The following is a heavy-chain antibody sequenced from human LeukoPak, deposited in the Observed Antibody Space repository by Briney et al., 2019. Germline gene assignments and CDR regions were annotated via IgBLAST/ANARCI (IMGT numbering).Heavy chain of an antibody. V-gene: IGHV3-48*03. CDR2: ISTTGNII. Sequence: GGSLRLSCAASEFTFSNYEMYWARQAPGKGLEWVSYISTTGNIIHYGDSVKGRFTISRDNAKNSLYLHMSSLRAEDTAVYYCARDASGSSIGLIDFWGQGTLVTVSS. CDR3: ARDASGSSIGLIDF. D-gene: IGHD1-26*01. J-gene: IGHJ4*02. CDR1: EFTFSNYE.